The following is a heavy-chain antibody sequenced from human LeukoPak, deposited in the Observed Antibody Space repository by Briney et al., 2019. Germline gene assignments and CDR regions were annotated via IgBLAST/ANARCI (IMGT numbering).Heavy chain of an antibody. Sequence: SETLSLTCTVSGGYIISSSYYWGWIRKPPGKGLEWIGSIYYSGSTYYNPSLKSRVTISVDTSKNQFSLKLSSVTAADTAVYYCARRDSSGVVPRWDYWGQGTLVTVSS. V-gene: IGHV4-39*01. D-gene: IGHD6-25*01. CDR2: IYYSGST. CDR1: GGYIISSSYY. CDR3: ARRDSSGVVPRWDY. J-gene: IGHJ4*02.